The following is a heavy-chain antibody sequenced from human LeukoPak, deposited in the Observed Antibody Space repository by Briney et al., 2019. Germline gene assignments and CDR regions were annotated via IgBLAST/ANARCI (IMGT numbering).Heavy chain of an antibody. V-gene: IGHV4-39*07. Sequence: SETLSLTCTASSSSIRSSNYYWGWILQPPGKGLEWIGSIYYSGNTYYNPSLKSRVTIYVDTSKNQLSLKLSSVTAADTAVYYCAREEALGSGSFDYWGQGTLVTVSS. CDR1: SSSIRSSNYY. CDR3: AREEALGSGSFDY. CDR2: IYYSGNT. D-gene: IGHD1-26*01. J-gene: IGHJ4*02.